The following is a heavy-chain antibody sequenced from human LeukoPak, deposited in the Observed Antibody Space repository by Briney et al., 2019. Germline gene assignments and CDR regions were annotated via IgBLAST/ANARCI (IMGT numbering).Heavy chain of an antibody. CDR1: GYTFTTFG. V-gene: IGHV1-18*01. J-gene: IGHJ4*02. CDR3: ASYTYYYDSSGLPDY. Sequence: ASVKVSCKASGYTFTTFGISWVRQAPGQGLEWMGWISANNGNTNYAQKLQGRVTMTTDTSTSTAYMELRSLRSDDTAVYYCASYTYYYDSSGLPDYWGQGTLVTVSS. D-gene: IGHD3-22*01. CDR2: ISANNGNT.